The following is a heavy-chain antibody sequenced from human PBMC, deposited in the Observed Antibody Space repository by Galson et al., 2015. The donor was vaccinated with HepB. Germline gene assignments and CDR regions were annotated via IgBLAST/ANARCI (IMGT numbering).Heavy chain of an antibody. V-gene: IGHV1-2*02. Sequence: SVKVSCKASGYTFTGYYMHWVRQAPGQGLEWMGWINPNSGGTNYAQKFQGRVTMTRDTSISTAYMELSRLRSDDTAVYYCARVIVGTSNIDYWGQGTLVTVSS. D-gene: IGHD3-16*02. CDR1: GYTFTGYY. J-gene: IGHJ4*02. CDR2: INPNSGGT. CDR3: ARVIVGTSNIDY.